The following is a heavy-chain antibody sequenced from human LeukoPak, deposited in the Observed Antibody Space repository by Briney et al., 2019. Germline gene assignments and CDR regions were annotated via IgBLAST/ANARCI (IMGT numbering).Heavy chain of an antibody. CDR2: INRDGSSR. CDR1: GFTFSSYW. Sequence: GGSLRLSCAASGFTFSSYWMHWVRQGPGKGLVWVSRINRDGSSRNYADSVKRRFTISRDNAKNSLYLQMNSLRAEDTALYYCVKDPDSSGYFLAFDYWGQGTLVTVSS. CDR3: VKDPDSSGYFLAFDY. V-gene: IGHV3-74*01. D-gene: IGHD3-22*01. J-gene: IGHJ4*02.